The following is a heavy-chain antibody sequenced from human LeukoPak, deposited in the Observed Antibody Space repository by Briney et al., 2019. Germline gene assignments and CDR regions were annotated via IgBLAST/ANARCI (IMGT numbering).Heavy chain of an antibody. D-gene: IGHD7-27*01. J-gene: IGHJ4*02. CDR1: GFTFSSYA. CDR3: AKDGGLWVSAHWGDS. V-gene: IGHV3-23*01. Sequence: GGSLRLSCAASGFTFSSYAMSWVRQAPGKGLEWVSAISASGGTTYYADSVKGRFTISRDNSKNTLFLQMNSLRAEDTAVYYCAKDGGLWVSAHWGDSWGRGTLVTVSS. CDR2: ISASGGTT.